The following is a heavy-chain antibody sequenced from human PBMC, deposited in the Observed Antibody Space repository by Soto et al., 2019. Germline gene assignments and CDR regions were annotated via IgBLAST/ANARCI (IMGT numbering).Heavy chain of an antibody. Sequence: QVQLQESGPGLVKPSQTLSLTCTVSGGSISSGGYYWSWIRQHPGKGLEWIGYIYYSGSTYYNPSLKTRVTIAVDTSTSQCSLKLSSVTAADTAVYYCARSLYGSGSQNYYYYGMDVWGQGTTVTVSS. V-gene: IGHV4-31*03. CDR3: ARSLYGSGSQNYYYYGMDV. CDR2: IYYSGST. CDR1: GGSISSGGYY. D-gene: IGHD3-10*01. J-gene: IGHJ6*02.